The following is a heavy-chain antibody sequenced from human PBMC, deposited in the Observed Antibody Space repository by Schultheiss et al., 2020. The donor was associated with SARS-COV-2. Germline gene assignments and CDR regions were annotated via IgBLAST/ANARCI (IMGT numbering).Heavy chain of an antibody. J-gene: IGHJ4*02. D-gene: IGHD3-3*01. Sequence: SETLSLTCAVSSGSISSSDWWSWVRQPPGTGLEWIGEISLSGSTNYNPSLKSRVTISVDTSKNQFSLKLSSVTAADTAVYYCARQPAHPTIFGVVISGIDYWGQGTLVTVSS. CDR1: SGSISSSDW. CDR2: ISLSGST. V-gene: IGHV4-4*02. CDR3: ARQPAHPTIFGVVISGIDY.